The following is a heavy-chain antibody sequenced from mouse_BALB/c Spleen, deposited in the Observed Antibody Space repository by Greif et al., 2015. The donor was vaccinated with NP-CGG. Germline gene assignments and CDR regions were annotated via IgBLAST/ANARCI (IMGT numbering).Heavy chain of an antibody. V-gene: IGHV14-3*02. CDR1: GFNIKDTY. CDR3: AKGRDY. CDR2: IDPANGNT. J-gene: IGHJ2*01. Sequence: DVKLQESGAELVKPGASVKLSCTASGFNIKDTYMHWVKQRPEQGLEWIGRIDPANGNTKYDLKFQGKATITADTSSNTAYLQLSSLTSEDTAVYYCAKGRDYWGQGTTLTVSS.